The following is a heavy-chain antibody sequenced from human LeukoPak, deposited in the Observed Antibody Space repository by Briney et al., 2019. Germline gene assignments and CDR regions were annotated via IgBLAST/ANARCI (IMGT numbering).Heavy chain of an antibody. CDR2: INHSGST. V-gene: IGHV4-34*01. D-gene: IGHD6-13*01. CDR3: ARIIAAAGRQDWFDP. Sequence: SETLSLTCAVYGGSFSGYYWSWIRQPPGKGLEWIGEINHSGSTNYNPSLKSRVTISVDTSKNQFSLMLSSVTTADTAVYYCARIIAAAGRQDWFDPWGQGTLVTVSS. J-gene: IGHJ5*02. CDR1: GGSFSGYY.